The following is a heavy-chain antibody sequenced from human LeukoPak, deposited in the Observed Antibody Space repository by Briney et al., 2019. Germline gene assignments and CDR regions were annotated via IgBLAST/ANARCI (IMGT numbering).Heavy chain of an antibody. CDR3: VKESGAYYYDSSGFGGYYFDY. D-gene: IGHD3-22*01. Sequence: GGSLRLSCAASGFTFSSYAMSWVRQAPGKGLEWVSAISGSGGGTYYADSVKGRFTISRDNSKNTLYLQMNSLRAEDTAVYYCVKESGAYYYDSSGFGGYYFDYWGQGTLVTVSS. CDR1: GFTFSSYA. V-gene: IGHV3-23*01. J-gene: IGHJ4*02. CDR2: ISGSGGGT.